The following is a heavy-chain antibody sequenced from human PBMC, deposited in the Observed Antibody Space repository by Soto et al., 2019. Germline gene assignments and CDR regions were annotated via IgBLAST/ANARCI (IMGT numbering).Heavy chain of an antibody. J-gene: IGHJ5*02. CDR1: GVTFDSHG. CDR2: ISSDGNTK. Sequence: QGQLGESGGGAVQPGRSLRLSCAASGVTFDSHGMHWVRQAPGKGREWVAVISSDGNTKDYAYSVKGRFTTSRDNFNTILYLQMSSLRAEDTAVYYCAKDLRPNTVTTCGSWGQGTRVNVSS. D-gene: IGHD4-17*01. CDR3: AKDLRPNTVTTCGS. V-gene: IGHV3-30*18.